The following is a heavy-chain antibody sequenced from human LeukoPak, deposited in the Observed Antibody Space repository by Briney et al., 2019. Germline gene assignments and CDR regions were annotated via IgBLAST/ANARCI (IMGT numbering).Heavy chain of an antibody. D-gene: IGHD5-12*01. CDR1: GGSISSYY. V-gene: IGHV4-59*08. CDR3: ARLVTTLTHHWYFDL. J-gene: IGHJ2*01. Sequence: SETLSLTCTVSGGSISSYYWSWIRQPPGKGLEWIGYIYYSGSTNYNPSLKSRVTISVDTSKNQFSLKLSSVTAADTAVYYCARLVTTLTHHWYFDLWGRGTLVTVSS. CDR2: IYYSGST.